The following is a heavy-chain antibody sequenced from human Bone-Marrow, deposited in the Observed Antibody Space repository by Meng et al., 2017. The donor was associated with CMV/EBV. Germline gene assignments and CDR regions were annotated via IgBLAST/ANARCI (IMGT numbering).Heavy chain of an antibody. CDR2: ITYDGSNK. V-gene: IGHV3-30*04. D-gene: IGHD4-23*01. J-gene: IGHJ4*02. Sequence: GESLKISCAASGFTFSSYAMHWVRQAPEKGLEWVAGITYDGSNKYYADSVKGRFTISRDNSKNTLYLQMNRQRAEDTAVYYCARVVTEVVSPAYWGQGTLVTVSS. CDR3: ARVVTEVVSPAY. CDR1: GFTFSSYA.